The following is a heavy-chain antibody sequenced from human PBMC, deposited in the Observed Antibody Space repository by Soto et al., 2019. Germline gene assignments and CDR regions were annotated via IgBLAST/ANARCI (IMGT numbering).Heavy chain of an antibody. CDR2: IYYTGST. Sequence: PSETLSLTCTVSGGSMSSSYWTWIRQSPGKGLEWIGYIYYTGSTKYNPSLKSRVTISLDTSKNQFSLRLTSVTSADTAVYYCARGGSYGDFFDYWGQGAQVTVSS. D-gene: IGHD4-17*01. CDR3: ARGGSYGDFFDY. V-gene: IGHV4-59*01. J-gene: IGHJ4*02. CDR1: GGSMSSSY.